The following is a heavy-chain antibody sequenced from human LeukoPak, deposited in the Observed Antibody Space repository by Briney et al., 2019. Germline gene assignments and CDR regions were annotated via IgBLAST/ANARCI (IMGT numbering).Heavy chain of an antibody. CDR3: AKDRRSGYVGAFDI. D-gene: IGHD5-12*01. J-gene: IGHJ3*02. CDR1: GFTFSSYA. Sequence: QPGGSLRLSCAASGFTFSSYAMHWVRQAPGKGREWVAVISYDGSNKYYADSVKGRFTISRDNSKNTLYLQMNSLRAEDTAVYYCAKDRRSGYVGAFDIWGQGTMVTVSS. CDR2: ISYDGSNK. V-gene: IGHV3-30-3*01.